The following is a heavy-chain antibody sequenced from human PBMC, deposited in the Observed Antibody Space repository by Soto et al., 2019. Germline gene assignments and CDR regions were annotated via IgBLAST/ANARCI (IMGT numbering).Heavy chain of an antibody. J-gene: IGHJ6*02. Sequence: SVKVSCKASGGTFSSYAISWVRQAPGQGLEWMGGIIPIFGTANYAQKFQGRVTITADESTSTAYMELSSLRSEDTAVYYCARGADSGYDHVYYYYGMDVWGQGTTVTVSS. CDR1: GGTFSSYA. D-gene: IGHD5-12*01. CDR3: ARGADSGYDHVYYYYGMDV. CDR2: IIPIFGTA. V-gene: IGHV1-69*13.